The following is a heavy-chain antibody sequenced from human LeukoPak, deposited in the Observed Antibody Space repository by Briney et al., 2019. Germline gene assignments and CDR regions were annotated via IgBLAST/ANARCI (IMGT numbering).Heavy chain of an antibody. CDR3: ARRRDERGYKDVFDI. V-gene: IGHV5-51*01. D-gene: IGHD5-18*01. J-gene: IGHJ3*02. CDR2: IYPGDSDT. CDR1: GYTFAKYW. Sequence: GESLKISCQASGYTFAKYWIGWVRQMPGKGLEWMGIIYPGDSDTRYRPAFQGQVTISVDKSISTAYLQWSSLKASGTAMYYCARRRDERGYKDVFDIWGQGTMVTVSS.